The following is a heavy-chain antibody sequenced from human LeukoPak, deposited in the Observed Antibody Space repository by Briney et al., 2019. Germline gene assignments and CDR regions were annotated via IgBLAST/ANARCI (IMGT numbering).Heavy chain of an antibody. D-gene: IGHD3-9*01. Sequence: PSQTLSLTCSVSGDSISSGTHYWSWIRQHPEKGLEWMGYIYYSGSTYYNPSLKSRVTISVDTSKNQFSLKLSSVTASDTAMYYCARRVGYDIFTVYYARGMSFDYWGQGALVTVSS. CDR1: GDSISSGTHY. CDR3: ARRVGYDIFTVYYARGMSFDY. J-gene: IGHJ4*02. CDR2: IYYSGST. V-gene: IGHV4-31*03.